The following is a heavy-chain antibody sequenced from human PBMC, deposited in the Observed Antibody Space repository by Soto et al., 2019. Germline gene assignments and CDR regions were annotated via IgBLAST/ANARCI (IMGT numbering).Heavy chain of an antibody. CDR1: GYTFSTYG. Sequence: QVQLVQSGAEVKKPGASVKVSCKASGYTFSTYGFSWVRQAPGQGLEWMGWISAFNGNTNYAQKFQGRVTMTTDTPTSTAYMELRSLRSDDTAVYYCARDGNSGSCDYWGQGTLVTVSS. CDR2: ISAFNGNT. V-gene: IGHV1-18*01. CDR3: ARDGNSGSCDY. J-gene: IGHJ4*02. D-gene: IGHD1-26*01.